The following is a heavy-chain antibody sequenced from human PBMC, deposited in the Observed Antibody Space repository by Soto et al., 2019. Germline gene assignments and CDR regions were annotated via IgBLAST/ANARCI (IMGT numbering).Heavy chain of an antibody. CDR2: IYHSGST. V-gene: IGHV4-4*02. CDR3: ARAETFNLEWIFNWFDP. Sequence: QVQLQESGPGLVKPSGTLSLICAVSGGSISSNHWFTWVRQPPGKGLEWIGEIYHSGSTNYNPSLKNRVTISVDKSKNQFSLELRSVTAADTAVYYCARAETFNLEWIFNWFDPWGQGTLVTVSS. CDR1: GGSISSNHW. D-gene: IGHD3-3*01. J-gene: IGHJ5*02.